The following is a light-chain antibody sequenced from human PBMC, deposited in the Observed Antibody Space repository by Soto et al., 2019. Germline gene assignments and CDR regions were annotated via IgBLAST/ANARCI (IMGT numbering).Light chain of an antibody. V-gene: IGKV3-15*01. CDR2: GAF. CDR1: QSVFSN. CDR3: QQYNNWQVT. Sequence: EIVMTHSQPTLSVSPVEGGRLXDRASQSVFSNLAWYQQKPGQAPRLLISGAFTRATGIPARFSGSGSGTEFALTISSLQSEDFAVYYCQQYNNWQVTFGQGTKVDIK. J-gene: IGKJ1*01.